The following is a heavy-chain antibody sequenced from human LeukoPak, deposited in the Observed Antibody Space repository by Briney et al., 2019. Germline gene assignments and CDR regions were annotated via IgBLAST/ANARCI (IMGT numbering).Heavy chain of an antibody. Sequence: GGSLRLSCAASGFTFSSYVMSWVRQAPGKGLEWVSSVTSGDTRHYADSVKGRFTISRDNSKNTLYLQMNSLRAEDTAVYYCARGAIAAAGTFAGYYFDYWGQGTLVTVSS. J-gene: IGHJ4*02. CDR2: VTSGDTR. V-gene: IGHV3-23*01. D-gene: IGHD6-13*01. CDR1: GFTFSSYV. CDR3: ARGAIAAAGTFAGYYFDY.